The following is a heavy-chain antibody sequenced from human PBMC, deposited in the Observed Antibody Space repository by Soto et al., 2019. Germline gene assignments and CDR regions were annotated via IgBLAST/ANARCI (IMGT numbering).Heavy chain of an antibody. CDR3: ARDIGGDIVVVPADMDYYYYGMDV. D-gene: IGHD2-2*01. CDR2: ISSSGSTI. CDR1: GFTFSSYE. V-gene: IGHV3-48*03. J-gene: IGHJ6*02. Sequence: GGSLRLSCAASGFTFSSYEMNWVRQAPGKGLEWVSYISSSGSTIYYADSVKGRFTISRDNAKNSLYLQMNSLRAEDTAVYYCARDIGGDIVVVPADMDYYYYGMDVWGQGTTVTVSS.